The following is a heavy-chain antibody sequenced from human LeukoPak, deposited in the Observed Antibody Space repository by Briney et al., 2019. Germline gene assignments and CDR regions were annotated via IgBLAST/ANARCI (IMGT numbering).Heavy chain of an antibody. V-gene: IGHV4-39*07. Sequence: PSETLSLTCTVSGGSISSSSYYWGWIRQPPGKGLEWIGSIYYSGSTYYNPSLKSRVTISVDTSKNQFSLKLSSVTAADTAVYYCARGGWRYYGSGSYYTRTTNYFDYWGQGTLVTVSS. CDR1: GGSISSSSYY. CDR2: IYYSGST. CDR3: ARGGWRYYGSGSYYTRTTNYFDY. J-gene: IGHJ4*02. D-gene: IGHD3-10*01.